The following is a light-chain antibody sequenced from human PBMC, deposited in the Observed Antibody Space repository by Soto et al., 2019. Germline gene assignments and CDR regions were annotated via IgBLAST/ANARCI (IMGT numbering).Light chain of an antibody. CDR3: CSYAGSPRSV. V-gene: IGLV2-11*01. CDR2: DVS. CDR1: SSDVGGYNY. Sequence: QSALTQPRSVSGSPGQSVTISCTGTSSDVGGYNYVSWYQQHPGKAPKVMIYDVSERPPGVPDRFSGSKSGNTASLTISGLQAEDEADYYCCSYAGSPRSVLGTGTKLTVL. J-gene: IGLJ1*01.